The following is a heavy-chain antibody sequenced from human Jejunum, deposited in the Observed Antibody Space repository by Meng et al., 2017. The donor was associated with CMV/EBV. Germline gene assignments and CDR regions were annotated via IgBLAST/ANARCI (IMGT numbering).Heavy chain of an antibody. CDR2: IRSKTINYAT. Sequence: GFTFTNAWMNWVRQAPGKGLEWVGRIRSKTINYATEYAAPVKGRFTISRDDSKNTAYLQMNSLKIEDTAVYYCTRSPPGQFGFVDYWGQGTLVTVSS. J-gene: IGHJ4*02. CDR3: TRSPPGQFGFVDY. V-gene: IGHV3-73*01. CDR1: GFTFTNAW. D-gene: IGHD3-10*01.